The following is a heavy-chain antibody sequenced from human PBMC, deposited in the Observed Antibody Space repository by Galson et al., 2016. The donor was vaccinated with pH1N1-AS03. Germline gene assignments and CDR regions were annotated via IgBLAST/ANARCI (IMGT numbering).Heavy chain of an antibody. CDR2: INPNSGGT. J-gene: IGHJ5*02. V-gene: IGHV1-2*02. Sequence: SVKVSCKASGYTFTGYYIQWVRQAPGQGLEWMGWINPNSGGTNYAQKFHGRVTMTRDTSISTAYMELNRLRSDDTAVYYCARGPQEEITDSLWLQVPLRDFGWFDPWGQGTLVTVSS. CDR3: ARGPQEEITDSLWLQVPLRDFGWFDP. CDR1: GYTFTGYY. D-gene: IGHD1-14*01.